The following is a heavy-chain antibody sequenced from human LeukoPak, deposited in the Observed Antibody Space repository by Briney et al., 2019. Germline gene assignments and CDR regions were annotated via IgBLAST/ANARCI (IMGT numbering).Heavy chain of an antibody. CDR1: GYTFTSYG. CDR2: ISAYNGNT. D-gene: IGHD3-22*01. V-gene: IGHV1-18*01. J-gene: IGHJ4*02. Sequence: ASVKVSCKASGYTFTSYGISWVRQAPGQGLEWMGWISAYNGNTNYAQKLQGRVTMTTDTPTSTAYMELRSLRSDDTAVYYCARMSYYYDSSGYYYRGSFDYFDYWGQGTLVTVSS. CDR3: ARMSYYYDSSGYYYRGSFDYFDY.